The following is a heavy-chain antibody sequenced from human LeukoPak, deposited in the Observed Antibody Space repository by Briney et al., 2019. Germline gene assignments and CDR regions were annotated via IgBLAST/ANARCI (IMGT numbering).Heavy chain of an antibody. V-gene: IGHV1-24*01. Sequence: GASVKVSCKVSGYTLTELSMHWVRQAPGKGLEWMGGFDPEDGETIYAQKFQGRVTMTEDTSTDTAYMELSSLRSEDTAVYYCATFEYSSSYFDYWGQGTLVTVFS. J-gene: IGHJ4*02. D-gene: IGHD6-6*01. CDR3: ATFEYSSSYFDY. CDR1: GYTLTELS. CDR2: FDPEDGET.